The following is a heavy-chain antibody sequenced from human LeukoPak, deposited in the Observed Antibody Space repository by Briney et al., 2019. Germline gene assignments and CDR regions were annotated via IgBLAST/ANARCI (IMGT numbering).Heavy chain of an antibody. V-gene: IGHV1-69*06. J-gene: IGHJ5*02. CDR3: ARDPLRFGELFGNWFDP. D-gene: IGHD3-10*01. Sequence: SVKVSCKASGGTFSSYAISWVRQAPGQGLEWMGGIIPIFGTANYAQKFQGRVTMTEDTSTDTAYMELSSLRSEDTAVYYCARDPLRFGELFGNWFDPWGQGTLVTVSS. CDR2: IIPIFGTA. CDR1: GGTFSSYA.